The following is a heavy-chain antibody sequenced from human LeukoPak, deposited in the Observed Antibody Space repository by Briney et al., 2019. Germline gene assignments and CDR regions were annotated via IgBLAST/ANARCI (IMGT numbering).Heavy chain of an antibody. J-gene: IGHJ6*03. V-gene: IGHV3-33*01. CDR3: ARAQGPHHLHGIAAAYYYYYYMDV. CDR2: IWYDGSNK. CDR1: GFTFSSYG. Sequence: PGRSLRLSCAASGFTFSSYGMHWVRQAPGKGLEWVAVIWYDGSNKYYADSVKGRFTISRDNSKNTLYLQMNSLRAEDTAVYYCARAQGPHHLHGIAAAYYYYYYMDVWGKGTTVTVSS. D-gene: IGHD6-13*01.